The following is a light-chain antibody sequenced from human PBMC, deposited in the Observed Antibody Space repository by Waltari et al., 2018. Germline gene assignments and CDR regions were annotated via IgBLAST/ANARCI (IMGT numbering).Light chain of an antibody. J-gene: IGLJ2*01. CDR1: SSDVGGYNY. Sequence: QSALTQPASVSGSPGQSITISCTGTSSDVGGYNYVSWYQQHPGKAPKLMIYEVSNRPSGVSKRFSGSKSGNTASRTISGLQAEDEADYYCSSYTSSSALFGGGTKLTVL. V-gene: IGLV2-14*01. CDR2: EVS. CDR3: SSYTSSSAL.